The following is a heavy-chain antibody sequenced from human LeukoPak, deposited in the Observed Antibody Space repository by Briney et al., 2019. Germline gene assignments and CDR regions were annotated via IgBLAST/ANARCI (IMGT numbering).Heavy chain of an antibody. J-gene: IGHJ4*02. CDR1: GGSISSGGYY. CDR3: ATSYCSGGSCYRFDPSRLDY. CDR2: SYYSGST. D-gene: IGHD2-15*01. Sequence: SETLSLTCTVSGGSISSGGYYWSWIRQHPGKGLEWIGYSYYSGSTYYNPSLKSRVTISVYTSKTQSSLKLSSMTAADTAVYYCATSYCSGGSCYRFDPSRLDYWGQGTLVTASS. V-gene: IGHV4-31*03.